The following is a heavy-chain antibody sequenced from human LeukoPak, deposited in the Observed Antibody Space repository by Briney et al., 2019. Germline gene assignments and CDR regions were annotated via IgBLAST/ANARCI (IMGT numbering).Heavy chain of an antibody. CDR2: INRDGSEK. D-gene: IGHD3-3*01. V-gene: IGHV3-7*03. CDR3: ATYDSWSGYNIAY. Sequence: GGSLRLSCVVSGFTLSSRWMMWARQAPGGGLEWMTNINRDGSEKNYVDSVKGRFTITRDNAENSLYLQMNSLKVEDSAIYYCATYDSWSGYNIAYWGQGTLVTVSS. J-gene: IGHJ4*02. CDR1: GFTLSSRW.